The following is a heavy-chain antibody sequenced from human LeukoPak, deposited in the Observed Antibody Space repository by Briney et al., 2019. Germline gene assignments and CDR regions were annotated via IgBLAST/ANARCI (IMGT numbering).Heavy chain of an antibody. D-gene: IGHD6-13*01. CDR1: GYTFTSYD. J-gene: IGHJ4*02. V-gene: IGHV1-8*01. CDR3: ARANKPYSSSRDLDY. Sequence: ASVKVSCKASGYTFTSYDINWVRQATGQELEWMVWMNPNSGNTGYAQKFQGRVTMTGNTSISTAYMELSSLRSEDTAVYYCARANKPYSSSRDLDYWGQGTLVTVSS. CDR2: MNPNSGNT.